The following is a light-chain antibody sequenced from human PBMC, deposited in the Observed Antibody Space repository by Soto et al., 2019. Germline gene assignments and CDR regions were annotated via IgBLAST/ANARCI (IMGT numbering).Light chain of an antibody. Sequence: VMTQYPATLSASPGERINLSWKASQSIANNLAWHQQKPGQAPRLLMYGASTRAADIPARFSGSGSGTEFSLTTCSLQSEDFAIYYCQQYNDWPPWTFGQGTKVDIK. J-gene: IGKJ1*01. CDR1: QSIANN. CDR2: GAS. CDR3: QQYNDWPPWT. V-gene: IGKV3-15*01.